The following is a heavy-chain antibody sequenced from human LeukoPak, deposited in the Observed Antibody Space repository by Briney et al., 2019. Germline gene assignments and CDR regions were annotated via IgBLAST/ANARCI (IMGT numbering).Heavy chain of an antibody. CDR3: ARAGIAVAGQAEYFQH. D-gene: IGHD6-19*01. CDR1: GYTFTSYD. Sequence: ASVKVSCKASGYTFTSYDINWVRQATGQGLEWMGWMNPNSGNTGYAQKFQGRVTTTRNTSISTAYMELSSLRSEDTAVYYCARAGIAVAGQAEYFQHWGQGTLVTVSS. V-gene: IGHV1-8*01. CDR2: MNPNSGNT. J-gene: IGHJ1*01.